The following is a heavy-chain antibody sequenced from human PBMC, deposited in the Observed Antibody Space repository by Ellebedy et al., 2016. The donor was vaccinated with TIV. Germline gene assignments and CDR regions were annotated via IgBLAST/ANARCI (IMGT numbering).Heavy chain of an antibody. J-gene: IGHJ2*01. CDR3: ARVGLVAPNWYFDL. CDR2: ISYDGSHK. V-gene: IGHV3-30*03. Sequence: GGSLRLXXAASGFTFSSYGMHWVRQAPGKGLEWVAVISYDGSHKYYADSVKGRFTISRDNSKNTLYLQMNSLRAEDTAVYYCARVGLVAPNWYFDLWGRGTLVTVSS. CDR1: GFTFSSYG. D-gene: IGHD3/OR15-3a*01.